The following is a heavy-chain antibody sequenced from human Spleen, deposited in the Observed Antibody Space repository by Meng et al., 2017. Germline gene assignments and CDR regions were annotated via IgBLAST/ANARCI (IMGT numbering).Heavy chain of an antibody. CDR2: VYHSGSA. J-gene: IGHJ4*02. V-gene: IGHV4-59*01. D-gene: IGHD6-19*01. CDR3: ARLSSGWGYESAYYFDY. Sequence: SETLSLTCTVSGASISSYYWSWIRQPPGKGLEWIGYVYHSGSANYNPSLKSRVTMSVDTSRNQFSLKVSSVTAADTAVYYCARLSSGWGYESAYYFDYWGQGTRVTGSS. CDR1: GASISSYY.